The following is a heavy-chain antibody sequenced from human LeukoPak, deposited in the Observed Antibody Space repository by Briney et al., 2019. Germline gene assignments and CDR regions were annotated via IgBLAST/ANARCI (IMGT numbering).Heavy chain of an antibody. J-gene: IGHJ5*02. CDR3: AKDTYCYDSSGYHNWFDP. Sequence: PGGSLRLSCIASGFSFSGYAMSWVRQAPGKGLEWVSAISGGGDSAYYADSVQGRFTISRDNSKNTLYLQMNSLRAEDTAVYYCAKDTYCYDSSGYHNWFDPWGQGTLVTVSS. CDR1: GFSFSGYA. D-gene: IGHD3-22*01. V-gene: IGHV3-23*01. CDR2: ISGGGDSA.